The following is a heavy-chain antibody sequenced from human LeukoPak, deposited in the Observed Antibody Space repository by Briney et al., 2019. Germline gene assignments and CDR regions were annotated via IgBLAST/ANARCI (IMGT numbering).Heavy chain of an antibody. D-gene: IGHD3-10*01. CDR3: ARGAAWFGELPDFDY. V-gene: IGHV4-34*01. J-gene: IGHJ4*02. CDR1: GGSFSGYY. CDR2: INHSGST. Sequence: SETLSLTCAVYGGSFSGYYWSWIRQPPGKGLEWIGEINHSGSTNYNPSLKSRVTISVDTSKNQFSLKLSSVTAADTAVYYCARGAAWFGELPDFDYWGQGTLVTVSS.